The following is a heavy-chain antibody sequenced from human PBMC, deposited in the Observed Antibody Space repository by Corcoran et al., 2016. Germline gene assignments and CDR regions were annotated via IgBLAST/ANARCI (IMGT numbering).Heavy chain of an antibody. CDR3: ARQDNYYDSSGLTFDP. CDR1: GYSFTSYW. V-gene: IGHV5-51*01. Sequence: EVQLVQSGAEVKKPGESLKISCKGSGYSFTSYWIGWVRQMPGKGLEWMGIIYPGDSDTRYNPSFQGQVTISADKSISTAYLQWSSLKASDTAMYYCARQDNYYDSSGLTFDPWGQGTLVTVSS. CDR2: IYPGDSDT. J-gene: IGHJ5*02. D-gene: IGHD3-22*01.